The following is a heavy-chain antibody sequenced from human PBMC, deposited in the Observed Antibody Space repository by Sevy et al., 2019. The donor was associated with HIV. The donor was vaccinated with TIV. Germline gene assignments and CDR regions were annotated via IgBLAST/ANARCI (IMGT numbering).Heavy chain of an antibody. V-gene: IGHV1-24*01. J-gene: IGHJ5*02. Sequence: ASVKVSCKVSGYTLTKLSIHWVRQAPGKGLEWMGEFAPQYGETIYAQRFQGRLTMTEDTSPDTAFMELSSLTSEDTAIYYCTTVGLRYYSGSSSYQGDWFDPWGLGTLVTVSS. D-gene: IGHD2-15*01. CDR2: FAPQYGET. CDR3: TTVGLRYYSGSSSYQGDWFDP. CDR1: GYTLTKLS.